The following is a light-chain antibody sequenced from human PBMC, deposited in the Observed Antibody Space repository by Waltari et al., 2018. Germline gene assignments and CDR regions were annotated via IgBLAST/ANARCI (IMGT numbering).Light chain of an antibody. J-gene: IGLJ2*01. V-gene: IGLV3-21*03. CDR3: QVWDDTRDQPV. CDR1: NLRDKT. CDR2: DST. Sequence: SYVLTQPPSVSVAPGKTARISCAGQNLRDKTGNWYPQKPGQAPVVVILDSTVRPSGIPDRFSGSDPATLTIARVEAGDEADYYCQVWDDTRDQPVFGGGTRLTVL.